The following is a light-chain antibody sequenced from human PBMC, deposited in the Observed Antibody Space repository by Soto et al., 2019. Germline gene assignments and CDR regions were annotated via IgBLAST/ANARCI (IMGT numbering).Light chain of an antibody. CDR2: GAS. J-gene: IGKJ4*01. CDR3: HQYDSSPPT. Sequence: EIVLTQSPGTLSLSPGERATLSCRASQSVSSSYLAWYQQKPGQAPRLLIYGASSRATGIPDRFSGSGSGTDFTLTISRLEPEDLEVYYCHQYDSSPPTFGGGTKVEIK. V-gene: IGKV3-20*01. CDR1: QSVSSSY.